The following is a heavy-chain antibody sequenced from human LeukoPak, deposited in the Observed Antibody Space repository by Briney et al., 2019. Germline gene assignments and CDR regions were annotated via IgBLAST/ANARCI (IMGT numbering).Heavy chain of an antibody. CDR1: GFTVSSNY. V-gene: IGHV3-53*05. J-gene: IGHJ4*02. CDR3: AKELGTAVVGQRVDY. CDR2: IYSGGST. Sequence: PGGSLRLSCAASGFTVSSNYMSWVRQAPGKGLEWVSVIYSGGSTYYADSVKGRFTISRDNSKNTLYLQMNSLRPEDTAVYYCAKELGTAVVGQRVDYLGQGTLVTVSS. D-gene: IGHD6-13*01.